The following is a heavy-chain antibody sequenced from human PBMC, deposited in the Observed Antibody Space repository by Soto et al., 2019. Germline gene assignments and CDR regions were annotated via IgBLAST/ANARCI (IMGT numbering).Heavy chain of an antibody. CDR3: ARVVVVPAATPFDY. V-gene: IGHV4-39*01. D-gene: IGHD2-2*01. J-gene: IGHJ4*02. Sequence: QLQLQESGPGLVKPSEILSLTCTVSGGSISSSSYYWGWIRQPPGKGLAWIGSIYYSGSTYYNPSLKSRVTISVDTSKNQFSLKLSSVTAADTAVYYCARVVVVPAATPFDYWGQGTLVTVSS. CDR1: GGSISSSSYY. CDR2: IYYSGST.